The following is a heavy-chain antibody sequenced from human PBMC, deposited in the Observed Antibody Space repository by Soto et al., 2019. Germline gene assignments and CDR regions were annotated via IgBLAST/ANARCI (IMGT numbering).Heavy chain of an antibody. D-gene: IGHD5-12*01. V-gene: IGHV2-70*13. Sequence: SGPTLVNPTQTLTLTCTFSGFSLSSSGMCVSWIRQPPGKALEWLAFIDWDDDEYYSTSLKTRLTISKDTSKNQVVLTMTNMDPEDTATYYCARIKGDGYNPAGYFDYWGQGALVTVSS. CDR2: IDWDDDE. CDR1: GFSLSSSGMC. CDR3: ARIKGDGYNPAGYFDY. J-gene: IGHJ4*02.